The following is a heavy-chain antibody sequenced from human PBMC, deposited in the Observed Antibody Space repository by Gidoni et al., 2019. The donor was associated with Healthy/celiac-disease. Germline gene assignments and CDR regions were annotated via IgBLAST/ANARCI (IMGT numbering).Heavy chain of an antibody. Sequence: EVQLVESGGGLVKPGGSLRLSCAASGFPFSSYSMNWVRQAPGKGLEWVSSISSSSSYIYYADSVKGRFTISRDNAKNSLYLQMNSLRAEDTAVYYCARIDYDSSGYYYASDYWGQGTLVTVSS. J-gene: IGHJ4*02. CDR1: GFPFSSYS. D-gene: IGHD3-22*01. CDR3: ARIDYDSSGYYYASDY. V-gene: IGHV3-21*01. CDR2: ISSSSSYI.